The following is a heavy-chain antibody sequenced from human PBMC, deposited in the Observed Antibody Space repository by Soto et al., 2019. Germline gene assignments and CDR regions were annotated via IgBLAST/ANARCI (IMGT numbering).Heavy chain of an antibody. J-gene: IGHJ4*02. Sequence: GRSLRLSCAASGFTFSSYAMHWVRQAPGEGLEWVSGVRGDFVTTPYADSVKGRLTISRDNSKNTLYLQMNSLRDEDTAVYYCAKLTAAWGQGTLVTVS. D-gene: IGHD6-13*01. CDR2: VRGDFVTT. V-gene: IGHV3-23*01. CDR3: AKLTAA. CDR1: GFTFSSYA.